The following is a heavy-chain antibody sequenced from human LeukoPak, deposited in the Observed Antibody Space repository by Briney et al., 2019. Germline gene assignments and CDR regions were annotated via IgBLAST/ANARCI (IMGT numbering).Heavy chain of an antibody. CDR3: ARDRSGTYSTDY. CDR1: GFTFSRHA. Sequence: GGSLRLSCTACGFTFSRHAMHWVRQAPGKGLEWVADIRYEGSNNRYADSVKGRFTVSRDNSKNTLSLQMNSLSSEDAAVYFCARDRSGTYSTDYWGQGTLVTVSS. J-gene: IGHJ4*02. CDR2: IRYEGSNN. V-gene: IGHV3-30-3*01. D-gene: IGHD1-26*01.